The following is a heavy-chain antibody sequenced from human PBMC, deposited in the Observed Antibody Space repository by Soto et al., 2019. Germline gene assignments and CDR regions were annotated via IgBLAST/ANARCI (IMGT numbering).Heavy chain of an antibody. CDR2: INHSGST. J-gene: IGHJ6*02. CDR1: GGSFSGYY. Sequence: SETLSLTCAVYGGSFSGYYWSWIRQPPGKGLEWIGEINHSGSTNYNPSLKSRVTISVDTSKNQFSLKLSSVTAADTAVYYCARSHSTTITIFGVVSYYYYGMDVWGQGTTVTVSS. CDR3: ARSHSTTITIFGVVSYYYYGMDV. D-gene: IGHD3-3*01. V-gene: IGHV4-34*01.